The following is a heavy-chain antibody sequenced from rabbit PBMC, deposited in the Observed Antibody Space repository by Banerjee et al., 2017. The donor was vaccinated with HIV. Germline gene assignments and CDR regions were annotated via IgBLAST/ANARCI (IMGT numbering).Heavy chain of an antibody. CDR1: GFDLSDYYY. J-gene: IGHJ4*01. CDR2: IYTNGGST. D-gene: IGHD4-1*01. V-gene: IGHV1S45*01. Sequence: QEQLEESGGGLVKPEGSLTLTCTASGFDLSDYYYMFWVRQAPGKGLELIACIYTNGGSTYYATWAKGRFTISGTSSTTMTLQMTSLTAADTATYFCARDLAGAIGWNFNLWGPGTLVTVS. CDR3: ARDLAGAIGWNFNL.